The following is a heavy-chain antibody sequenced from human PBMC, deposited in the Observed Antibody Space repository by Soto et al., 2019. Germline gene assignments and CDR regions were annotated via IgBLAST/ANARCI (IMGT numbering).Heavy chain of an antibody. V-gene: IGHV4-31*03. CDR3: ASIPRRGYSYGIHY. Sequence: QVQLQESGPGLVKPSQTLSLTCNVSGGSISSGTSYWTWIRQHPGEGLEWIGHIYFTGATYSNPSLRSRLTMSVDTSKNQFSLKLTSVTAADTATYYCASIPRRGYSYGIHYWGQGTLVTVSS. J-gene: IGHJ4*02. CDR1: GGSISSGTSY. D-gene: IGHD2-21*02. CDR2: IYFTGAT.